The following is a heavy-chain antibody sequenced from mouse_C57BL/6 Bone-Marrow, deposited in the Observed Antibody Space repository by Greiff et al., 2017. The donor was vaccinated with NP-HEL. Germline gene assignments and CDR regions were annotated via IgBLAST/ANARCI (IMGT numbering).Heavy chain of an antibody. CDR1: GYTFTDYY. Sequence: EVQLQQSGPELVKPGASVKISCKASGYTFTDYYMNWVKQSHGKSLEWIGDINPNNGGTSYNQKFKGKATLTVDKSSSTAYMELRSLTSEDSAVYYCANIYYGNYALFDYWGQGTTLTVSS. V-gene: IGHV1-26*01. D-gene: IGHD2-1*01. CDR3: ANIYYGNYALFDY. J-gene: IGHJ2*01. CDR2: INPNNGGT.